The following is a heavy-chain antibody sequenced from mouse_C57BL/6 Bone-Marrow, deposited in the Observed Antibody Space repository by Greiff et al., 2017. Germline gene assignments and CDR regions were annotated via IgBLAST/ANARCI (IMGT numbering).Heavy chain of an antibody. CDR2: INPNNGGT. D-gene: IGHD2-3*01. J-gene: IGHJ4*01. Sequence: VQLQQSGPELVKPGASVKMSCKASGYTFTDYNMHWVKQSHGKSLEWIGYINPNNGGTSYNQKFKGKAILTVNKSSSTAYMELRSLTSEDSAVYYCAREEDDGYPDWYAMDYWGQGTSGTVSS. V-gene: IGHV1-22*01. CDR3: AREEDDGYPDWYAMDY. CDR1: GYTFTDYN.